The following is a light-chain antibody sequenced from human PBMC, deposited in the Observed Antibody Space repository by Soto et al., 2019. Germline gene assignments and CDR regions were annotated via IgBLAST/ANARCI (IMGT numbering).Light chain of an antibody. CDR3: QSYDSSLSGGV. V-gene: IGLV1-40*01. Sequence: QSVLTQPPSVSGAPGQRVTISCTGSSSNMGAGYDVNWYQQLPGTAPKLLIQGNSNRPSGVPDRFSGSKSGTSASLAITGLQAEDEADYYCQSYDSSLSGGVFGGGTKLTV. CDR2: GNS. CDR1: SSNMGAGYD. J-gene: IGLJ3*02.